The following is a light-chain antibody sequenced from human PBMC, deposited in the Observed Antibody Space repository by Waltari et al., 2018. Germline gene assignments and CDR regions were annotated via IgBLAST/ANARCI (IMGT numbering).Light chain of an antibody. CDR1: QSISSW. CDR3: QQYNSIPGT. Sequence: DIQMTQSPSTLSASVGDRVTITCRASQSISSWLAWYQQKPGKAPKLLIYKASSLESGVPSRFSGSGSGTEFTLTISSLQPDDFATYYCQQYNSIPGTFGQGTKLEI. J-gene: IGKJ2*01. V-gene: IGKV1-5*03. CDR2: KAS.